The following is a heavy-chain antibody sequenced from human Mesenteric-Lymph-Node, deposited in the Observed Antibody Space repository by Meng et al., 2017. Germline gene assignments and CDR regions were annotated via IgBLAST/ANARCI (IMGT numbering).Heavy chain of an antibody. V-gene: IGHV4-34*01. CDR3: GGDTGGDAFDI. J-gene: IGHJ3*02. Sequence: GSLRLSCAVYGGSFSGYYWSWIRQPPGKGLEWIGEINHSGSTNYNPSLKSRVTISVDTSKNQFSLMLSSVTAADTAVYYCGGDTGGDAFDIWGQGKMV. CDR1: GGSFSGYY. D-gene: IGHD1-14*01. CDR2: INHSGST.